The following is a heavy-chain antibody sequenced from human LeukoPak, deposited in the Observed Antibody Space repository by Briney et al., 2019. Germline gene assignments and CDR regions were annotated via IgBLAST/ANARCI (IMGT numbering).Heavy chain of an antibody. CDR1: GFTFSSYW. CDR2: IKQDGSEK. CDR3: AIDFYSYGDFDY. V-gene: IGHV3-7*01. J-gene: IGHJ4*02. Sequence: GGSLRLSCAASGFTFSSYWMRWVRQAPGKGLEWVANIKQDGSEKYYVDSVKARFTISRDNATKSLYLEMNSLRAEDTAVYYCAIDFYSYGDFDYWGQGTLVTVSS. D-gene: IGHD4-17*01.